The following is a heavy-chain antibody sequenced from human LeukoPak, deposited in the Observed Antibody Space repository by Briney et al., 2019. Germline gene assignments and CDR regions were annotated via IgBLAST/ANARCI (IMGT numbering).Heavy chain of an antibody. CDR1: VGSISSSTYY. D-gene: IGHD3-22*01. CDR3: AGGYYDSSGYYFFDY. CDR2: IYYSGST. Sequence: SETLSLTCTVSVGSISSSTYYGGWIRQPPGKGLEWIESIYYSGSTYYKPSLKSRVTISVDTSKNQFSLKLSSVTAADTAVYYCAGGYYDSSGYYFFDYWGQGTLVIVSS. J-gene: IGHJ4*02. V-gene: IGHV4-39*01.